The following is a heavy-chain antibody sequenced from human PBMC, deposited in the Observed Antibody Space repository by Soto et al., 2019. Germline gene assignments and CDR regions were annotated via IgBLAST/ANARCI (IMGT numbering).Heavy chain of an antibody. V-gene: IGHV3-30-3*01. J-gene: IGHJ4*02. Sequence: GGSLRLSCAASGFTFSSYAMHWVRQAPGEGLEWVAVISYDGSNKYYADSVKGRFTISRDNADNSMYLQMNSLRAEDTAVYYCASLSYGQLRYFGNWGQGTLVTVSS. CDR2: ISYDGSNK. CDR1: GFTFSSYA. D-gene: IGHD3-9*01. CDR3: ASLSYGQLRYFGN.